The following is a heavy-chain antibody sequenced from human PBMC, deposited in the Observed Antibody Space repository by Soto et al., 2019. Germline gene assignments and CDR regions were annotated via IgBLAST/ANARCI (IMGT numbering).Heavy chain of an antibody. CDR2: IYYSGST. D-gene: IGHD3-9*01. V-gene: IGHV4-39*01. CDR1: GGSISSSSYY. CDR3: ASPGTGYSYGMDV. J-gene: IGHJ6*02. Sequence: ASETLSLTCTVSGGSISSSSYYWGWIRQPPGKGLEWIGSIYYSGSTYYNPSLKSRVTISVDTSKNQFSLKLSSVTAADTAVYYCASPGTGYSYGMDVWGQGTTVTVSS.